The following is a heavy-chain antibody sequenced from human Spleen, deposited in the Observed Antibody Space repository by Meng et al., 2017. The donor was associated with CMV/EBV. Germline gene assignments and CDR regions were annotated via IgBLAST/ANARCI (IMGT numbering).Heavy chain of an antibody. J-gene: IGHJ4*02. CDR2: VSYDGRNK. D-gene: IGHD4-23*01. Sequence: GESLKISCAASGFNFAIYNMNWVRQAPGKGLEWVAVVSYDGRNKYYADSVKGRFTISRDNSKNTLYLQMNSLRAEDTAVYYCARDRAMVVRGGHFDYWGQGTLVTVSS. CDR1: GFNFAIYN. CDR3: ARDRAMVVRGGHFDY. V-gene: IGHV3-30*03.